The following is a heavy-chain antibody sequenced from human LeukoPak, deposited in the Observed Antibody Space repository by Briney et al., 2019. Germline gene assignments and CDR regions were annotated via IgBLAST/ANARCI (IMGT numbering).Heavy chain of an antibody. CDR3: ARLKEGTPGRAKITAPRGWAAAGRPTYYFDY. D-gene: IGHD6-13*01. Sequence: SQTLSLTCAISGDSVSSNNAAWNWIRQSPSRGLEWLGRTYYRSKWYNDYAVSVKSRITINPDTSKNQFSLKLSSVTAADTAVYYCARLKEGTPGRAKITAPRGWAAAGRPTYYFDYWGQGTLVTVSS. J-gene: IGHJ4*02. CDR1: GDSVSSNNAA. CDR2: TYYRSKWYN. V-gene: IGHV6-1*01.